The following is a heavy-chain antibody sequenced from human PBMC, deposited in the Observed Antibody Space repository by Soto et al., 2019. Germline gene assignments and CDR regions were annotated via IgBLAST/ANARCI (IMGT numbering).Heavy chain of an antibody. CDR1: GYTFTSYG. J-gene: IGHJ2*01. Sequence: ASVKVSCKASGYTFTSYGISWVRQAPGQGLEWMGWISVYNGNTNYAQKLQGRVTMTTDTSTCTAYIELRILRYDDTVVDYCARELTSSSSSYRYFDLWGRGTLVTVSS. D-gene: IGHD6-6*01. CDR3: ARELTSSSSSYRYFDL. CDR2: ISVYNGNT. V-gene: IGHV1-18*01.